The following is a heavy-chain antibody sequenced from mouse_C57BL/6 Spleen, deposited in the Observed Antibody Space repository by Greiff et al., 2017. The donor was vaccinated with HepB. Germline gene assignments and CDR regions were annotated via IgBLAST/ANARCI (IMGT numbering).Heavy chain of an antibody. CDR1: GYTFTSYW. V-gene: IGHV1-69*01. CDR2: IDPSDSYT. CDR3: ATGLRRSYFDY. J-gene: IGHJ2*01. D-gene: IGHD2-4*01. Sequence: QVQLQQPGAELVMPGASVKLSCKASGYTFTSYWMHWVKQRPGQGLEWIGEIDPSDSYTNYNQKFKGKSTLTVDKSSSTAYMQLSSLTSEDSAVYYCATGLRRSYFDYWGQGTTLTVSS.